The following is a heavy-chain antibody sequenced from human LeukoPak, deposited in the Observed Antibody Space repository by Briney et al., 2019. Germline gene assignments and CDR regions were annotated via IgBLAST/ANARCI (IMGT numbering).Heavy chain of an antibody. CDR2: IYYSGGT. CDR1: GGSISRYY. CDR3: ARHPYGGNPYFDY. Sequence: SETLSLTCTVSGGSISRYYWSWIRQPPGKGLEWIGYIYYSGGTNYNPSLKSRVTISVDTSKNQFSLGLTSVTAADTAVYYCARHPYGGNPYFDYWGQGTLVTVSS. D-gene: IGHD4-23*01. V-gene: IGHV4-59*08. J-gene: IGHJ4*02.